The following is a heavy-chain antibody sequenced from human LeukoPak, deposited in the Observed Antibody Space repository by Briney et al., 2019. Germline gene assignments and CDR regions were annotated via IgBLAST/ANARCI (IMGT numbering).Heavy chain of an antibody. CDR2: IHHTGTT. V-gene: IGHV4-31*03. J-gene: IGHJ5*02. CDR1: GGPINTGNYF. Sequence: PSETLSLTCTVSGGPINTGNYFWSWIRQSPVKGLEWIGYIHHTGTTYYSPSLRSRVSISVFTSNNQFSLTLISVTAADTAVYYCARNLVPYFGELDPWGRGTLVTVSS. D-gene: IGHD3-10*01. CDR3: ARNLVPYFGELDP.